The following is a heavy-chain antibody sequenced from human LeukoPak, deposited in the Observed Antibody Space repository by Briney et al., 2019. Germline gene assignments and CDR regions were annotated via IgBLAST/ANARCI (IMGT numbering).Heavy chain of an antibody. V-gene: IGHV1-69*01. Sequence: SVKVSCKASGGTFSSYAISWVRQAPGQGLEWMGGIIPIFGTANYAQKFQGRVTITADESTSTAYMELSSLRSEDTAVYYCAGYSSSWGFYYYMDVWGKGTTVTVSS. CDR3: AGYSSSWGFYYYMDV. J-gene: IGHJ6*03. D-gene: IGHD6-13*01. CDR1: GGTFSSYA. CDR2: IIPIFGTA.